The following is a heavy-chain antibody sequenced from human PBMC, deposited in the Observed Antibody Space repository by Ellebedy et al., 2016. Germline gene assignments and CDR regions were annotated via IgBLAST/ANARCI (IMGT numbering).Heavy chain of an antibody. Sequence: GESLKISCDASGFTFSSSGMNWVRQAPGKGLEWVSTIRGSGATTYYADSVKGRFTISRDNSKNTLFLQMSSLRAEDTAVYYCAKSLVGASNFDCWGQGTLVTVSS. V-gene: IGHV3-23*01. CDR2: IRGSGATT. CDR1: GFTFSSSG. D-gene: IGHD1-26*01. J-gene: IGHJ4*02. CDR3: AKSLVGASNFDC.